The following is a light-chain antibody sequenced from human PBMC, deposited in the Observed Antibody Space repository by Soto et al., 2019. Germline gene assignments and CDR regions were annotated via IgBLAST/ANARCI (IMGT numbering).Light chain of an antibody. V-gene: IGKV1-39*01. CDR1: QSISRY. J-gene: IGKJ1*01. Sequence: DIQLTQSPSSLSASVGDRITITCRSSQSISRYLNWYQQRPGTAPKALIFDANSLQSGVPSRFSGSGSGTEFTLTISSLQPEDFATYYCQQNYGTPGTFGQGTKVDIK. CDR3: QQNYGTPGT. CDR2: DAN.